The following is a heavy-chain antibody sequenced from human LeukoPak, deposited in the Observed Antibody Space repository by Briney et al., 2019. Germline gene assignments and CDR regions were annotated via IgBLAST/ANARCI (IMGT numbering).Heavy chain of an antibody. CDR1: GGTFDNSA. D-gene: IGHD1-1*01. Sequence: SVKVSCRASGGTFDNSAINWVRQAPGQGLEWMGRIIPILNIPNYAQKLQGRVTIAADKSTSTAYMELSSLRSDDTAVYYCAREKMEVGYYGLDVWGQGTTVTVSS. CDR3: AREKMEVGYYGLDV. J-gene: IGHJ6*02. V-gene: IGHV1-69*04. CDR2: IIPILNIP.